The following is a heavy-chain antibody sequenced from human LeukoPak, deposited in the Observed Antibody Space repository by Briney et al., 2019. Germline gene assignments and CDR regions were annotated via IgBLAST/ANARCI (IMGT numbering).Heavy chain of an antibody. CDR1: GGTFSSYA. Sequence: SVKVSCKASGGTFSSYAISWVRQAPGQGLEWMGGIIPIFGTANYAQKFQGRVTITADESTSTAYMELSSLRSEDTAVYYCARLLDYGDLFDYWGQGTLVTVSS. V-gene: IGHV1-69*13. CDR2: IIPIFGTA. J-gene: IGHJ4*02. D-gene: IGHD4-17*01. CDR3: ARLLDYGDLFDY.